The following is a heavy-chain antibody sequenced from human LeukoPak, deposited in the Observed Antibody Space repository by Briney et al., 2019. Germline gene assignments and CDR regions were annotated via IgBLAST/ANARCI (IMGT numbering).Heavy chain of an antibody. CDR1: GCTFSSYA. D-gene: IGHD2-15*01. J-gene: IGHJ2*01. V-gene: IGHV3-23*01. CDR2: ISGSGGST. CDR3: AKVVVVAATRNWYFDL. Sequence: GGSLRLSCAASGCTFSSYAMSWVRQAPGKGLEWVSAISGSGGSTYYADSVKGRFTISRDNSKNTLYLQMNSLRAEDTAVYYCAKVVVVAATRNWYFDLWGRGTLVTVSS.